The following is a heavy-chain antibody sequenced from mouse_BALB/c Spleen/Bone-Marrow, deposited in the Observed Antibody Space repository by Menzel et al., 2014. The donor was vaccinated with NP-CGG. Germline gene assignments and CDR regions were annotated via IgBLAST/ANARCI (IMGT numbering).Heavy chain of an antibody. V-gene: IGHV3-6*02. CDR3: AMRLLTS. CDR1: GYSFTSGYY. D-gene: IGHD2-3*01. CDR2: ISYDGSN. Sequence: EVKLMESGPGLVKPSQSPSLTCSVTGYSFTSGYYWNWIRQFPGNKLEWMGYISYDGSNNYNPSLKNRISITRDTSKNQYFLKLNSVTTEDTATYYCAMRLLTSWGQGTLVTVSA. J-gene: IGHJ3*01.